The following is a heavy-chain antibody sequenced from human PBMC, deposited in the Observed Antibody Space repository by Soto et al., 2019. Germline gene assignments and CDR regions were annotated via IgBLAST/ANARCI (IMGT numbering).Heavy chain of an antibody. CDR2: IYYSGST. V-gene: IGHV4-31*03. CDR1: GGSISSGGYY. J-gene: IGHJ4*02. Sequence: SETLSLTCTVSGGSISSGGYYWSWIRQHPGKGLEWIGYIYYSGSTYYNPSLKSRVTISVDTSKNQFSLKLSSVTAADTAVYYCARDSYSKRRGPGPLDYWGQGTLVTVSS. CDR3: ARDSYSKRRGPGPLDY. D-gene: IGHD4-4*01.